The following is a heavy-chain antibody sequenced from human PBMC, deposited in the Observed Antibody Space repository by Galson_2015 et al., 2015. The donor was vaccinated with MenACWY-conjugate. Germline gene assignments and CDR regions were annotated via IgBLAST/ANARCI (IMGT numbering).Heavy chain of an antibody. CDR2: IGSSTSYI. D-gene: IGHD3-10*01. CDR1: GFILSTYS. J-gene: IGHJ6*02. CDR3: ARETMVRGVSYYYGMDV. Sequence: SLRLSCAASGFILSTYSMNWVRQVPGKGLEWVSSIGSSTSYIYYADSVKGRFTISKDNAKNSLSLQMNSLRAEDTAVYYCARETMVRGVSYYYGMDVWGQGTTVTVSS. V-gene: IGHV3-21*06.